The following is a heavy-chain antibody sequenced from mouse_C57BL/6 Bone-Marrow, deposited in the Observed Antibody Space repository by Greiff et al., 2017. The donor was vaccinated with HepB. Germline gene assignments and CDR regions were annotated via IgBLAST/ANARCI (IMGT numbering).Heavy chain of an antibody. D-gene: IGHD2-1*01. J-gene: IGHJ3*01. CDR1: GYTFTSYG. CDR2: IYIGNGYT. Sequence: EVKLLESGAELVRPGSSVKMSCKTSGYTFTSYGINWVKQRPGQGLEWIGYIYIGNGYTEYNEKFKGKATLTSDTSSSTAYMQLSSLTSEDSAIYFCAKSYGNYVDWFAYWGQGTLVTVSA. V-gene: IGHV1-58*01. CDR3: AKSYGNYVDWFAY.